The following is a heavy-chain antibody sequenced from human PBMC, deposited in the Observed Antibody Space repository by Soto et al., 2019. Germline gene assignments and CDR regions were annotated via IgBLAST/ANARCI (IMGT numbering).Heavy chain of an antibody. CDR2: ISGSGGST. D-gene: IGHD3-10*01. J-gene: IGHJ4*02. CDR3: AKTLWFGALLDFFDY. CDR1: GFTFSTDA. Sequence: EVQLLESGGGLVQPGGSLRLSCAASGFTFSTDAMSWVRQAPGKGLELVSGISGSGGSTHYAGSVKGRFTISRDNSKNTLYLQMNSLRAEDTAVYYCAKTLWFGALLDFFDYWGQGTLVTVSS. V-gene: IGHV3-23*01.